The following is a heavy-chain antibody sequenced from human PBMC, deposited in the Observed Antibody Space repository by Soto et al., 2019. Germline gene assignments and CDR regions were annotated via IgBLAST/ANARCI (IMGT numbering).Heavy chain of an antibody. D-gene: IGHD6-13*01. CDR3: AKGSRSSWRDLDY. J-gene: IGHJ4*02. CDR2: ISYDGSNK. V-gene: IGHV3-30*18. CDR1: GFTFSSYG. Sequence: QVQLVESGGGVVQPGRSLRLSCAASGFTFSSYGMHWVRQAPGKGLEWVAVISYDGSNKYYADSVKGRFTISRDNSKNTLYLQMNSLRAEDTAVYYCAKGSRSSWRDLDYWGQGTLVTVSS.